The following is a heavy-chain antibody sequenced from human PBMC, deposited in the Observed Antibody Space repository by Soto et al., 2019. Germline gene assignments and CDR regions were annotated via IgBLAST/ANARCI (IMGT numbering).Heavy chain of an antibody. V-gene: IGHV1-46*01. J-gene: IGHJ6*02. CDR1: GYTFTSYY. Sequence: ASVKVSCKASGYTFTSYYMHWVRQAPGQGLEWMGIINPSGGSTSYAQKFQGRVTMTRDTSTSTVYMELSSLRSEDTAVYYCASLGHYHKNYYRMDVWGQDNTVPVSS. CDR3: ASLGHYHKNYYRMDV. D-gene: IGHD3-22*01. CDR2: INPSGGST.